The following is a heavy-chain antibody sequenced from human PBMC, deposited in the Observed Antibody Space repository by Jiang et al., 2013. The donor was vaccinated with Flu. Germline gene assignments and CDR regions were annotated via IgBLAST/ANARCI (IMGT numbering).Heavy chain of an antibody. D-gene: IGHD3-22*01. CDR1: GGSISSYY. Sequence: GPGLVKPSETLSLTCTVSGGSISSYYWSWIRQPPGKGLEWIGYIYYSGSTNYNPSLKSRVTISVDTSKNQFSLKLSSVTAADTAVYYCARHDSDSSGSFGYWGQGTLVTVSS. V-gene: IGHV4-59*08. CDR3: ARHDSDSSGSFGY. J-gene: IGHJ4*02. CDR2: IYYSGST.